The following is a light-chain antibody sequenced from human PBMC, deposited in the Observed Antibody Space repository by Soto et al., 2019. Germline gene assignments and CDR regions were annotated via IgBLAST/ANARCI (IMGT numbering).Light chain of an antibody. CDR1: SSNVGGNT. CDR2: SNS. CDR3: SSWDDTLNGYV. J-gene: IGLJ1*01. V-gene: IGLV1-44*01. Sequence: QSVLTQTPSVSGTPGQRVTISCSGSSSNVGGNTVTWYQQPPGTAPKLLIYSNSLRPSGIPDRISGSKSGTSASLAISGLQSEDEADYHCSSWDDTLNGYVFGTGTKVTVX.